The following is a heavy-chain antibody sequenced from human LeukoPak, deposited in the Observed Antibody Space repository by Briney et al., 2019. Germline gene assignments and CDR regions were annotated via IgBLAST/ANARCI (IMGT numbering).Heavy chain of an antibody. Sequence: GGSLRLSCVASGFIFSDAWMSWVRQAPGKGLEWVGCIKSKADGETTDYAAPLKGRLTISRDDSKNTLYVQINSLKTEDTGVYYCTTGYWNAWHDGYWGQGTLVTVSS. CDR1: GFIFSDAW. V-gene: IGHV3-15*01. CDR3: TTGYWNAWHDGY. CDR2: IKSKADGETT. D-gene: IGHD1-1*01. J-gene: IGHJ4*02.